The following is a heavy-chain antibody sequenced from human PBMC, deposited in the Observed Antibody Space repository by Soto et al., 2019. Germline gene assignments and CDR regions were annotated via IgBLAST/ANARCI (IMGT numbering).Heavy chain of an antibody. CDR1: GFTFGSYF. J-gene: IGHJ6*02. V-gene: IGHV3-23*01. Sequence: EVQLLESGGGLVQPGESLRLSCAASGFTFGSYFMSWVRQAPGKGPEWVSDINKDGGRTHYADSVRGRFTISRDNSRNTLYLQMNRLRAEDTALYYCAKDLHWYGMDVWGQGTTVTVSS. D-gene: IGHD1-1*01. CDR3: AKDLHWYGMDV. CDR2: INKDGGRT.